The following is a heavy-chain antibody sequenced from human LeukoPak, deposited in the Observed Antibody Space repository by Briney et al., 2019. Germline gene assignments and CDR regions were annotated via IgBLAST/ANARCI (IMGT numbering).Heavy chain of an antibody. V-gene: IGHV3-30*03. Sequence: GGSLRLSCAASGFTFSDYGMHWVRQAPGKGLEWVAVISYDGSNKYYADSVKGRFTISRDNSKNTLYLQMNSLRAEDTAVYYCARDLAAAGIGYYYYYYYMDVWGKGTTVTVSS. J-gene: IGHJ6*03. D-gene: IGHD6-13*01. CDR3: ARDLAAAGIGYYYYYYYMDV. CDR2: ISYDGSNK. CDR1: GFTFSDYG.